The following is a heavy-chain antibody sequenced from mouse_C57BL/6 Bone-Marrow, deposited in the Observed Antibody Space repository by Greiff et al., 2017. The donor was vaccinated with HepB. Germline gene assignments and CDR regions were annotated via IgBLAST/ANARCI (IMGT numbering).Heavy chain of an antibody. CDR1: GFTFSDFY. CDR3: ARDANWDDWYFDV. D-gene: IGHD4-1*01. V-gene: IGHV7-1*01. J-gene: IGHJ1*03. Sequence: EVKLVESGGGLVQSGRSLRLSCATSGFTFSDFYMEWVRQAPGNGLEWIAASRNKANDYTTEYSASVKGRFIVSRDTSQSILYLQMNALRAEDTAIYYCARDANWDDWYFDVWGTGTTVTVSS. CDR2: SRNKANDYTT.